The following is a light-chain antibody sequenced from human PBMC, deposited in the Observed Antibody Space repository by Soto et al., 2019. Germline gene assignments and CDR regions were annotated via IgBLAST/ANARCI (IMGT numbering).Light chain of an antibody. Sequence: QSVLPQPPSVSGAPGQRLTISCAGTSSNIGAGFDVHWYQQLPGTAPKLLIYANDDRPSGVPDRFSGSTSGTSASLAITGLQAEDAADYYCQSYDNSLLAYVFGGGTKLTV. CDR2: AND. CDR3: QSYDNSLLAYV. V-gene: IGLV1-40*01. J-gene: IGLJ2*01. CDR1: SSNIGAGFD.